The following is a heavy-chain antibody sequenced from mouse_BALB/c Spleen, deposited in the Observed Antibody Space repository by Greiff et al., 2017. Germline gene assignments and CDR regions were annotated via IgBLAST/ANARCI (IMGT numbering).Heavy chain of an antibody. Sequence: EVHLVESGGGLVKPGGSLKLSCAASGFTFSSYAMSWVRQTPEKRLEWVASISSGGSTYYPDSVKGRFTISRDNARNILYLQMSSLRSEDTAMYYCARGLLRDYAMDYWGQGTSVTVSS. J-gene: IGHJ4*01. D-gene: IGHD1-1*01. V-gene: IGHV5-6-5*01. CDR2: ISSGGST. CDR1: GFTFSSYA. CDR3: ARGLLRDYAMDY.